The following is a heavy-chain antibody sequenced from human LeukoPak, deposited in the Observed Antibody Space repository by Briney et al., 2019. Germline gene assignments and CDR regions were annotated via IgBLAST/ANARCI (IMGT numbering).Heavy chain of an antibody. J-gene: IGHJ4*02. Sequence: GGSLRLSCAASGFTFTSYWMTWVRQAPGKGLEWVANIKQDGSEKSYVDSVKGRFTISRDNAKNPLYLQMNSLRAEDTAVYYCARASTIDYWGQGTLVTVSS. CDR1: GFTFTSYW. CDR3: ARASTIDY. D-gene: IGHD2-2*01. V-gene: IGHV3-7*01. CDR2: IKQDGSEK.